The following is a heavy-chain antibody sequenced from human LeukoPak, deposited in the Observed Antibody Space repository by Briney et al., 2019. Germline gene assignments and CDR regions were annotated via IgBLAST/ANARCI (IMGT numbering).Heavy chain of an antibody. CDR3: ARDPGFFDY. CDR1: GFTFSNYA. J-gene: IGHJ4*02. Sequence: PGGSLRLSCAASGFTFSNYAMNWVRQAPGKGLEWVSYISASSVTIYDADSVKGQFTIFRDNAKNSLYLHMNSLRDEDTAVYYCARDPGFFDYWGQGTLVTVSS. D-gene: IGHD7-27*01. CDR2: ISASSVTI. V-gene: IGHV3-48*02.